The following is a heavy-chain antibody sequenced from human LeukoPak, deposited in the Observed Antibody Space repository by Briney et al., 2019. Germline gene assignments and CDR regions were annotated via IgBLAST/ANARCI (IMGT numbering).Heavy chain of an antibody. CDR2: IWYDGSNK. CDR3: ASGNPRPY. D-gene: IGHD1-1*01. CDR1: GFTFSSYG. Sequence: GRSLRLSCAASGFTFSSYGMHWVRQAPGKGLEWVAVIWYDGSNKYYADSVKGRFTISRDNSKNTLYLQMNSLRDEDTAVYYCASGNPRPYWGQGTLVTVSS. V-gene: IGHV3-33*01. J-gene: IGHJ4*02.